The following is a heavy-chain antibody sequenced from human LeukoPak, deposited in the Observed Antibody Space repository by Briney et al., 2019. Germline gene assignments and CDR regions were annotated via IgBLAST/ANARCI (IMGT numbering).Heavy chain of an antibody. V-gene: IGHV4-59*12. CDR1: GGSISSYY. CDR3: ARLSALRYFDWLLSPYYYYMDV. Sequence: SETLSLTCTVSGGSISSYYWSWIRQPPGKGLEWIGYIYYSGSTNYNPSLKSRVTISVDTSKNQFSLKLSSVTAADTAVYYCARLSALRYFDWLLSPYYYYMDVWGKGTTVTISS. D-gene: IGHD3-9*01. J-gene: IGHJ6*03. CDR2: IYYSGST.